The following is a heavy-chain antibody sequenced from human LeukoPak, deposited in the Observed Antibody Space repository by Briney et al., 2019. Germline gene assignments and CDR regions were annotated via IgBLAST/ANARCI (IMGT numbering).Heavy chain of an antibody. J-gene: IGHJ3*02. D-gene: IGHD3-22*01. CDR3: SSLTTADAFDI. CDR1: GGSISSYY. Sequence: SETLSLTCTVSGGSISSYYWSWLRQPPGKGLEWIGYIYDSGSTNYNPSLKSRVTISVDTSKNQFSLTVSSVTAADTAVYYCSSLTTADAFDIWGQGTMVTVSS. CDR2: IYDSGST. V-gene: IGHV4-59*01.